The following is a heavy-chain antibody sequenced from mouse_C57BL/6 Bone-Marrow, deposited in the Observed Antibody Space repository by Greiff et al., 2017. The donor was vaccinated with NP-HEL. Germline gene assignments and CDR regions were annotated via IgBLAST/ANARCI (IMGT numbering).Heavy chain of an antibody. CDR2: IRSKSNNDAK. V-gene: IGHV10-1*01. J-gene: IGHJ4*01. Sequence: EVHLVESGGGLVQPKGSLKLSCAASGFSFNTYAMNWVRQAPGKGLEWVARIRSKSNNDAKYSADSVKDRFTISSDDSDSMLYLQMNNLKSEDTAMYYFVRQDGNYHAMDYWGQGTSVTVSS. CDR3: VRQDGNYHAMDY. D-gene: IGHD2-1*01. CDR1: GFSFNTYA.